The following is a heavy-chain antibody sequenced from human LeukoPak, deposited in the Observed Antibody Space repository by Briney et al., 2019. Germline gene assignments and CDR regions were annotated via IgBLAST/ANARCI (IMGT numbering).Heavy chain of an antibody. CDR2: VHPNSGNT. D-gene: IGHD2-21*02. Sequence: ASVKVSCKTSGYPFTTWEINGVRQAAGQGLEWMGWVHPNSGNTAYAQKFQGRVTMTRDTSISTAYMEVSGLRSDDTAVYYCASSCGGDCYSPTYYYYYYMDVWGKGTTVTVSS. V-gene: IGHV1-8*01. CDR3: ASSCGGDCYSPTYYYYYYMDV. CDR1: GYPFTTWE. J-gene: IGHJ6*03.